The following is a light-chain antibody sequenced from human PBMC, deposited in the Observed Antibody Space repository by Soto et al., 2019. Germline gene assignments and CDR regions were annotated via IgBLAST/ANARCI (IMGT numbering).Light chain of an antibody. J-gene: IGLJ2*01. CDR1: RTNIGSNS. V-gene: IGLV1-44*01. CDR2: TIN. Sequence: QSVLTQPPSASGTPGQRVTISCSGSRTNIGSNSVNWYQQFPGTAPKLLIYTINQRPSGVPDRFSGSRSGTSASLAISGLQSEDEANYFCASWDDSLNGVVFGGGTKLPVL. CDR3: ASWDDSLNGVV.